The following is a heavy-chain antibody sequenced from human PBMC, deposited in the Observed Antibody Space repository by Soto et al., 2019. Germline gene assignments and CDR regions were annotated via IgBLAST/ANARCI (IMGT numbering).Heavy chain of an antibody. Sequence: APVKVSCKASGYTFTSYGISWVRQAPGQGLEWMGWISAYNGNTNYAQKLQGRVTMTTDTSTSTAYMELRSLRSDDAAVYYCARDTIAVAGTRGFGNWGQGTLVTVSA. D-gene: IGHD6-19*01. J-gene: IGHJ4*02. CDR3: ARDTIAVAGTRGFGN. CDR1: GYTFTSYG. CDR2: ISAYNGNT. V-gene: IGHV1-18*04.